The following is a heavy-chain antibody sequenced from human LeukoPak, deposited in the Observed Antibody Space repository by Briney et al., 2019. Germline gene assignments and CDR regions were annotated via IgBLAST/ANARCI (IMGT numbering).Heavy chain of an antibody. CDR3: ARDAVYSSSWQYY. CDR1: GFTFSSYG. D-gene: IGHD6-13*01. J-gene: IGHJ4*02. Sequence: GGSLRLSCAASGFTFSSYGMHWVRQAPGKRLEWVAVIWYDGSNKYYADSVKGRFTISRDNSKNTLYLQMNSLRAEDTAVYYCARDAVYSSSWQYYWGQGTLVTVSS. V-gene: IGHV3-33*01. CDR2: IWYDGSNK.